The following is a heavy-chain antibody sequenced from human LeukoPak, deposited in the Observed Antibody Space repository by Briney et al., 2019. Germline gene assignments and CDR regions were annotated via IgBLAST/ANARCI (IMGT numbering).Heavy chain of an antibody. D-gene: IGHD2-21*02. CDR2: IIPIFGTA. CDR1: GGTFSSYA. Sequence: SVKVSCKASGGTFSSYAISWVRQAPGQGLEWMGGIIPIFGTANYAQKFQGRVTMTEDTSTDTAYMELSSLRSEDTAVYYCATSGDYGNWFDPWGQGTLVTVSS. CDR3: ATSGDYGNWFDP. J-gene: IGHJ5*02. V-gene: IGHV1-69*06.